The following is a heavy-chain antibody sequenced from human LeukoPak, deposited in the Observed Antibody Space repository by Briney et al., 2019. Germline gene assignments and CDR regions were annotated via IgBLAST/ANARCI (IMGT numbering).Heavy chain of an antibody. V-gene: IGHV4-59*01. J-gene: IGHJ4*02. CDR2: IYYSGST. CDR3: ARGLSRYSYGPDQQYYFDY. CDR1: GGSISSYY. Sequence: RPSETLSITCTVSGGSISSYYSSWIRQPPGKGLEWIGYIYYSGSTNYNPSLKSRVTISVDTSKNQFSLKLSSVTAADTAVYYCARGLSRYSYGPDQQYYFDYWGQGTLVTVSS. D-gene: IGHD5-18*01.